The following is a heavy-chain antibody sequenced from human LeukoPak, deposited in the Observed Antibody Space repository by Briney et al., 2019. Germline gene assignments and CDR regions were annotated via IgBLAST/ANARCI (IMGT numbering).Heavy chain of an antibody. Sequence: GGSLRLSCAVSGFIFDDYGMSWVRQAPGKGLEWVSSISSRSGYIYYADSVEGRFTISRDNSKNTLFLQMNSLRAEDTAVYFCAEGSNYGFGYWGQGTLVTVSS. J-gene: IGHJ4*02. D-gene: IGHD5-18*01. V-gene: IGHV3-23*01. CDR3: AEGSNYGFGY. CDR1: GFIFDDYG. CDR2: ISSRSGYI.